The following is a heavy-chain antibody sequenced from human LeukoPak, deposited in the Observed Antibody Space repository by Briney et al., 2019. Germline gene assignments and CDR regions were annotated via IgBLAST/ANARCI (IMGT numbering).Heavy chain of an antibody. CDR1: AFTFDDYG. CDR3: ARSPPPAIYYDSSGYYYFDY. Sequence: PGGSLRLSCAASAFTFDDYGMSWVRQAPGKGLEWVSGINWNGGSTGYAASVKGRFTISRDNAKNSLYLQMNSLRAEDTALYYCARSPPPAIYYDSSGYYYFDYWGQGTLVTVSS. CDR2: INWNGGST. D-gene: IGHD3-22*01. V-gene: IGHV3-20*04. J-gene: IGHJ4*02.